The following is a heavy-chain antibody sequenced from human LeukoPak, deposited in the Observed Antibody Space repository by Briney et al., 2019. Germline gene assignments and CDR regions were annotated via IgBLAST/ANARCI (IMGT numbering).Heavy chain of an antibody. J-gene: IGHJ4*02. CDR1: GITVNTNY. D-gene: IGHD3-9*01. CDR3: ARLHYDVLSGPFDY. Sequence: GGSLRLSCAASGITVNTNYMSWVRQAPGKGLEWVSIIYSGGATFYADSVKGRFTISRESSKNTLWLQMNSLTAEDTAVYYCARLHYDVLSGPFDYWGQGTLVTVSS. CDR2: IYSGGAT. V-gene: IGHV3-66*04.